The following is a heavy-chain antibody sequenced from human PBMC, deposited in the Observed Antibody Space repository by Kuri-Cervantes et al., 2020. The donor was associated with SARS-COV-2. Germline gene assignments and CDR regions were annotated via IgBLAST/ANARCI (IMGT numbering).Heavy chain of an antibody. CDR1: GGSISSGGYS. CDR3: ARVPFWSGYYKDYYYYGMDV. J-gene: IGHJ6*02. Sequence: SQTLSLTCAVSGGSISSGGYSWSWIRQPPGKGLEWIGYIYHSGSTYYNPSLKSRVTISVDRSKNQFSLKLSSVTAADTAVYYCARVPFWSGYYKDYYYYGMDVWGQGTTVTVSS. V-gene: IGHV4-30-2*01. CDR2: IYHSGST. D-gene: IGHD3-3*01.